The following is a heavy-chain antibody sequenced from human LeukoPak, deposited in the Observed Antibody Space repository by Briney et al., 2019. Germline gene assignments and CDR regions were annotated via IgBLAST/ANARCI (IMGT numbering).Heavy chain of an antibody. CDR3: ARDQFSTQYSLRLGEFSD. Sequence: SETLSLTCTVSGGSISSDYWSWIRQPPGKGLEWIGYIYNSGTTNYNPSLKSRATISVDTSRNQFSLKLNSVTAADTAVYYCARDQFSTQYSLRLGEFSDWGQGALVTVSS. V-gene: IGHV4-59*01. CDR2: IYNSGTT. CDR1: GGSISSDY. J-gene: IGHJ4*02. D-gene: IGHD3-16*01.